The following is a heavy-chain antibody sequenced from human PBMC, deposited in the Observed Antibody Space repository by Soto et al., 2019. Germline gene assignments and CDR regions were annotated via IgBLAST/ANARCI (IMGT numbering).Heavy chain of an antibody. CDR1: GFTFTSYG. V-gene: IGHV3-23*01. J-gene: IGHJ4*02. CDR2: IRGDGGQT. D-gene: IGHD3-9*01. CDR3: ARDVGLDSNDFFAY. Sequence: GSLRLSCTASGFTFTSYGMGWVRQAPGKGLQWVSTIRGDGGQTHYTDSVKGRFSISRDNSKNTVYLQMDSLRAEDTAMYFCARDVGLDSNDFFAYWGQGTQVTVSS.